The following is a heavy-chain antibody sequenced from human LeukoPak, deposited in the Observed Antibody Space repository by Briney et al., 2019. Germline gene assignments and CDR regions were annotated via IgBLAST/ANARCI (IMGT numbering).Heavy chain of an antibody. CDR2: ISGSGGST. Sequence: GGSLRLSCAVSGFTFSNAWMSWVRQAPGKGLEWVSAISGSGGSTYYADSVKGRFTISRDNSKNTLYLQMNSLRAEDTAVYYCAKLVEGYCSGGSCYLDYWGQGTLVTVSS. CDR3: AKLVEGYCSGGSCYLDY. D-gene: IGHD2-15*01. CDR1: GFTFSNAW. J-gene: IGHJ4*02. V-gene: IGHV3-23*01.